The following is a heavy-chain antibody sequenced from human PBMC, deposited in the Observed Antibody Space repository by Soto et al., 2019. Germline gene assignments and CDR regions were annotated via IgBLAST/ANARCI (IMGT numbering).Heavy chain of an antibody. CDR1: GVGFSTSW. CDR3: STYDYVWGTYRVRWAY. V-gene: IGHV3-15*01. CDR2: ILSKNDGGTT. Sequence: VQLVESGGGLVPPGGSLRLSCAASGVGFSTSWMSWVRQAPGKGLEWVGRILSKNDGGTTDYPAPVKGRFIISRDDSKNELYLQMNGLKTEDTAVYYCSTYDYVWGTYRVRWAYWGQGTLVTVSS. J-gene: IGHJ4*02. D-gene: IGHD3-16*02.